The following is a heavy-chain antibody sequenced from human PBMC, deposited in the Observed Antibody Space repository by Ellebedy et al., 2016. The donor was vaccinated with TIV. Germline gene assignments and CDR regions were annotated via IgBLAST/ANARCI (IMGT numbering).Heavy chain of an antibody. CDR1: GFTFTSYW. V-gene: IGHV3-74*01. J-gene: IGHJ3*02. CDR2: IDNDGSDT. Sequence: PGGSLRLSCTASGFTFTSYWMHWVRQAPGKGLVWVSRIDNDGSDTIYADSVKGRFTSSSDNAENTLFLQLNNLRVEDTAVYYCARGGFDHAFDIWGQGSVVTVSS. CDR3: ARGGFDHAFDI.